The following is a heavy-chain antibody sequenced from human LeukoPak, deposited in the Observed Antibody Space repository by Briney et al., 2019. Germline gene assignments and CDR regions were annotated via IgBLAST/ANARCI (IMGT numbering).Heavy chain of an antibody. CDR2: INPNSGGT. CDR3: ARGDDSSGYYHDGNDY. Sequence: ASVKVSCNASGYTFTGYYMHWVRQAPGQGLEWMGWINPNSGGTNYAQKFQGWVTMTRDTSISTAYMELSRLRSDDTAVYYCARGDDSSGYYHDGNDYWGQGTLVTVSS. J-gene: IGHJ4*02. V-gene: IGHV1-2*04. D-gene: IGHD3-22*01. CDR1: GYTFTGYY.